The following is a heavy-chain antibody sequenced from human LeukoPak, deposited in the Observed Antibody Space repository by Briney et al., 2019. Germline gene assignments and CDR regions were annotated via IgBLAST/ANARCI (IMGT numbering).Heavy chain of an antibody. CDR3: ARERIAARPGGYFYYGMGV. CDR2: INPNSGGT. V-gene: IGHV1-2*02. Sequence: ASVKVSCKASGYTFTGYYMHWVRQAPGQGLEWMGWINPNSGGTNYAQKFQGRVTMTRDTSISTAYMELSRLRSDDTAVYYCARERIAARPGGYFYYGMGVWGQGTTVTVSS. D-gene: IGHD6-6*01. J-gene: IGHJ6*02. CDR1: GYTFTGYY.